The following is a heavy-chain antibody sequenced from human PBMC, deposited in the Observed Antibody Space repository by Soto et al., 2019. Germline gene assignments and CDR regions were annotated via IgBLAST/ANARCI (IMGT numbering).Heavy chain of an antibody. V-gene: IGHV1-18*01. CDR3: ARQGSGSGVGYYYGMDV. J-gene: IGHJ6*02. CDR1: GYTFTSYG. D-gene: IGHD3-10*01. CDR2: ISAYNGNT. Sequence: ASVKVSCKASGYTFTSYGISWVRQAPGQGLEWMGWISAYNGNTNYAQKLQGRVTMTTDTSTSTAYMELRSLRSDATAVYYCARQGSGSGVGYYYGMDVWGQGTTVTVSS.